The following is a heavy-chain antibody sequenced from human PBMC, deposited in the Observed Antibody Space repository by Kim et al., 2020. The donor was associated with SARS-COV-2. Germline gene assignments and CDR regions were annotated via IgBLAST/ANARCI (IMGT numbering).Heavy chain of an antibody. J-gene: IGHJ4*02. CDR2: IYYSGST. CDR1: GGSISSGDYY. CDR3: ARARATSITIFGVVIVHNFVY. Sequence: SETLSLTCTVSGGSISSGDYYWSWIRQPPGKGLEWIGYIYYSGSTYYNPSLKSRVTISVDTSKNQFSLKLSSVTAADTAVYYCARARATSITIFGVVIVHNFVYWGQGTLVTVSS. V-gene: IGHV4-30-4*01. D-gene: IGHD3-3*01.